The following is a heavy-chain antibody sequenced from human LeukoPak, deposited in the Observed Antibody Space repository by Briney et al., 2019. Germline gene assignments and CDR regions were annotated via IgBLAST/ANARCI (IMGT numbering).Heavy chain of an antibody. D-gene: IGHD3-22*01. CDR3: ARDPEMKSSGYYSDY. V-gene: IGHV1-18*01. Sequence: ASVKVSCKASGYTFTTYGSSWVRQAPGQGLEWMGWISPYNGNTNYAHTFHARFTMTTEISTSTAYMELTTLTSDDTAVYYCARDPEMKSSGYYSDYWGQGALVTVSS. CDR2: ISPYNGNT. CDR1: GYTFTTYG. J-gene: IGHJ4*02.